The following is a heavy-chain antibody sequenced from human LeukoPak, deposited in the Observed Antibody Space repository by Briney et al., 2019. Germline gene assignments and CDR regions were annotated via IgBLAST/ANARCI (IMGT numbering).Heavy chain of an antibody. J-gene: IGHJ5*02. CDR3: ATDGAGFDT. CDR2: INIGGTNT. Sequence: PGGSLRLSCAASGFTFNDYHVSWIRQAPGKGLEWLSYINIGGTNTHYADSVKGRFTISRDNAKESLYLEMNNLRAEDTAVYYCATDGAGFDTWGQGVLVTVSS. CDR1: GFTFNDYH. V-gene: IGHV3-11*01.